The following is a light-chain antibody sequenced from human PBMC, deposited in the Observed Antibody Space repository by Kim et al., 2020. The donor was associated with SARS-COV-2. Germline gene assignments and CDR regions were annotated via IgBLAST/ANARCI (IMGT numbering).Light chain of an antibody. CDR1: SPNRGINV. Sequence: GQVVTISSSSSSPNRGINVVNWYQQLPGTAPKLLIYDSNQRPSGVPDRFSGSKSGTSASLAISGLQSEDEADYFCATCDNRLTGFVFGTGTKLTVL. V-gene: IGLV1-44*01. CDR3: ATCDNRLTGFV. CDR2: DSN. J-gene: IGLJ1*01.